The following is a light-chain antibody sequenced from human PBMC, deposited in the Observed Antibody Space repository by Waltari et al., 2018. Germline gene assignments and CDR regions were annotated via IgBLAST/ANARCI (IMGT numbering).Light chain of an antibody. V-gene: IGLV2-14*01. CDR2: EFS. J-gene: IGLJ1*01. CDR1: RSDVGGYNY. CDR3: SSYTSTNFYV. Sequence: QSALTQPASVSGSPGQSITISCTGTRSDVGGYNYVSWYQQHPGKAPKLMIYEFSNRPSVFSNRFSASKSGNTASLTISGLQAEDEADYYCSSYTSTNFYVFGTVTKVTVL.